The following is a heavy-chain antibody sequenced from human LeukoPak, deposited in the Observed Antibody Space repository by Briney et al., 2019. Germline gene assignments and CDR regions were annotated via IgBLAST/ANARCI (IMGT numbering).Heavy chain of an antibody. CDR3: AKLFGGIGMANTPFYYFDS. Sequence: GGSLRLSCTASGFTFSRYTMSWVRQAPGKGLEWVSGISGSDGDTFYAESVKGRFTISRDNSKNMVYLQMNSLRAEDTAVYYCAKLFGGIGMANTPFYYFDSWGQGTQVTVSS. CDR2: ISGSDGDT. J-gene: IGHJ4*02. D-gene: IGHD6-19*01. V-gene: IGHV3-23*01. CDR1: GFTFSRYT.